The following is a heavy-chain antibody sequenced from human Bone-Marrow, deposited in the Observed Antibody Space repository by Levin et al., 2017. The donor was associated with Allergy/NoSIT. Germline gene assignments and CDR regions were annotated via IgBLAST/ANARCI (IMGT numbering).Heavy chain of an antibody. Sequence: SQTLSLTCTVSGGSISSSYWSWIRQPPGKGLEWIGYIYYSGSTNYNPSLKSRVTISVDTSKNQFSLKLSSVTAADTAVYYCAGERGYSSGWYEGFDPWGQGTLVTVSS. CDR2: IYYSGST. D-gene: IGHD6-19*01. J-gene: IGHJ5*02. V-gene: IGHV4-59*01. CDR3: AGERGYSSGWYEGFDP. CDR1: GGSISSSY.